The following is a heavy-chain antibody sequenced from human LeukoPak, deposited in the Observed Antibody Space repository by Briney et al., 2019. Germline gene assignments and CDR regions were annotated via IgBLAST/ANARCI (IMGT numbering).Heavy chain of an antibody. V-gene: IGHV3-21*01. J-gene: IGHJ4*02. D-gene: IGHD6-13*01. CDR2: ISGSGSYI. CDR3: ARDPRKSSSWYWDY. CDR1: GFTFSSYS. Sequence: GGSLRLSCAASGFTFSSYSMNWVRQAPGKGLEWLSSISGSGSYIYYIDSVKGRFTISRDNAKNSLYLQMNSLRAEDTAVYFCARDPRKSSSWYWDYWGQGTLVTVSS.